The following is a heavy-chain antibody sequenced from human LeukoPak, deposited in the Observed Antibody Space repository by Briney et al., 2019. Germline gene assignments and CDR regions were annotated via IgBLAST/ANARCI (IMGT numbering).Heavy chain of an antibody. J-gene: IGHJ4*02. Sequence: ASVKVSCKASGYTFTGYYMHWVRQAPGQGLEWMGRVNPNIGGTNYAQKFQGRVTITMDTSISTAYMELSRPSSDETAVYYCARDGIAAAATDYWGPGTLVTVSS. D-gene: IGHD6-13*01. CDR1: GYTFTGYY. CDR2: VNPNIGGT. V-gene: IGHV1-2*06. CDR3: ARDGIAAAATDY.